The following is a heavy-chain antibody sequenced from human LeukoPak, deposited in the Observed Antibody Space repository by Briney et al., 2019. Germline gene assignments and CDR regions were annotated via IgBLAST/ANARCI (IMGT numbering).Heavy chain of an antibody. Sequence: ASVKVSCKASGYTFTGYYMHWVRQAPGQGLEWMGWINPNSGGTNYAQKFQGRVTLTKDTSTSTAYMELRSLRSEDTAVYFCARQQEATYDSHHYAMDVWGQGTTVTVSS. D-gene: IGHD3-16*01. CDR1: GYTFTGYY. CDR3: ARQQEATYDSHHYAMDV. J-gene: IGHJ6*02. V-gene: IGHV1-2*02. CDR2: INPNSGGT.